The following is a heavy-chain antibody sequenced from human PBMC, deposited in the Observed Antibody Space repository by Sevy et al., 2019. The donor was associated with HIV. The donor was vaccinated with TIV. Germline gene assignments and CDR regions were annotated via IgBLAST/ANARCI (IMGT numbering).Heavy chain of an antibody. CDR3: ARDSLPYDFWSGYYYYYYYGMDV. CDR1: GFTFSSYS. CDR2: ISSSSSTI. D-gene: IGHD3-3*01. V-gene: IGHV3-48*02. J-gene: IGHJ6*02. Sequence: GGSLRLSCAASGFTFSSYSMNWVRQAPGKGLEWVSYISSSSSTIYYADSVKGRFTISRDNAKNSLYLQMNSLRDEDTAVHYCARDSLPYDFWSGYYYYYYYGMDVWGQGTTVTVSS.